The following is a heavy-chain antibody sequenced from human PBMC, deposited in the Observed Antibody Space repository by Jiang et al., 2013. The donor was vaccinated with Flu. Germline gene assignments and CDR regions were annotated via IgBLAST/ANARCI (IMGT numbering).Heavy chain of an antibody. D-gene: IGHD2-8*02. CDR1: GFTFSSYG. J-gene: IGHJ2*01. Sequence: VQLVESGGGVVQPGRSLRLSCAASGFTFSSYGMNWVRQAPGKGLEWVAVIWYDGSNEKYADSVKGRFTIFRDNSKSTLYLQMNSLRAEDTAVYYCARTTGNWYFDVWGRGTLVTVSS. CDR2: IWYDGSNE. V-gene: IGHV3-33*01. CDR3: ARTTGNWYFDV.